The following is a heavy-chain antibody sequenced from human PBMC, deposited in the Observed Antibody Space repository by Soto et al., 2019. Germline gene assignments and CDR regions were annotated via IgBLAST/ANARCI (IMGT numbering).Heavy chain of an antibody. V-gene: IGHV4-30-4*08. Sequence: SETLSLTCSVSGGSISSNNHYWSWLRQPPGQGLEWIGYIHYSGSVYYNPSLESRVTISVDTSKNQFSLKVTSVTAADTAVYYCAREVITGGESEHDAFDIWGQGTMVTVSS. D-gene: IGHD2-15*01. CDR3: AREVITGGESEHDAFDI. CDR2: IHYSGSV. J-gene: IGHJ3*02. CDR1: GGSISSNNHY.